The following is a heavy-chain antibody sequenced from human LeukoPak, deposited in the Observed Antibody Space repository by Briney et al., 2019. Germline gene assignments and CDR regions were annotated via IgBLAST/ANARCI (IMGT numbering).Heavy chain of an antibody. CDR3: AREESYSSSWYVPYFDY. Sequence: PSETLSLTCTVSGGSISSGSYYWSWIRQPAGKGLEWIGRIYTSGSTNYNPSLKSRVTISVDTSKNQFSLKLSSVTAADTAVYYCAREESYSSSWYVPYFDYWGQGTLVTVSS. V-gene: IGHV4-61*02. CDR1: GGSISSGSYY. J-gene: IGHJ4*02. D-gene: IGHD6-13*01. CDR2: IYTSGST.